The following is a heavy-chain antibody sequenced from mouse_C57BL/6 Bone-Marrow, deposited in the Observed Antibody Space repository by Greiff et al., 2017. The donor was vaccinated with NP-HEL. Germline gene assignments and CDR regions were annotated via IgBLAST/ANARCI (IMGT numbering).Heavy chain of an antibody. CDR3: ASPNYYGSSYFDY. CDR2: IYPGSGNT. Sequence: VQLQQSGAELVRPGASVKLSCKASGYTFTDYYINWVKQRPGQGLEWIARIYPGSGNTYYTEKFKGKATLTAEKSSSTAYMQLSSLTSEDSAVYFCASPNYYGSSYFDYWGQGTTLTVSS. V-gene: IGHV1-76*01. CDR1: GYTFTDYY. J-gene: IGHJ2*01. D-gene: IGHD1-1*01.